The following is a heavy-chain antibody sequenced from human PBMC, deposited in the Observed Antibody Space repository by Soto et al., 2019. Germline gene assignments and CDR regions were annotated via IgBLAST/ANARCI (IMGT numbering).Heavy chain of an antibody. D-gene: IGHD2-21*01. CDR3: AKDPSYYGGNLRGSYFDY. CDR1: GFTFSTCA. J-gene: IGHJ4*02. Sequence: GGSLRLSCAASGFTFSTCAMSWVRQAPGKGLEWVSSIGGSGGRTYQAGSVKGRFTISRDDSKNTLYLQMNSLRAEDTAVYFCAKDPSYYGGNLRGSYFDYWGQGTLVTVSS. V-gene: IGHV3-23*01. CDR2: IGGSGGRT.